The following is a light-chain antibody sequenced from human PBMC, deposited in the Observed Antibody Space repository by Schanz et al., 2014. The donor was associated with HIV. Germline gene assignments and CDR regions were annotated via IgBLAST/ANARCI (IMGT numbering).Light chain of an antibody. CDR1: QSVSSY. Sequence: EIVLTQSPATLSLSPGERATLSCRASQSVSSYLAWYQQKPGQAPRLLIYDASNRATGIPARFSGSGSGTEFTLTISSLQSEDFAVYYCQQYGSSWTFGQGTKVEIK. CDR2: DAS. CDR3: QQYGSSWT. V-gene: IGKV3-11*01. J-gene: IGKJ1*01.